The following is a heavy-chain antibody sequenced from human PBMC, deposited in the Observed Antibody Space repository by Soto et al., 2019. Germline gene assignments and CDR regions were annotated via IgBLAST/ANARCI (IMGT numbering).Heavy chain of an antibody. V-gene: IGHV3-21*01. D-gene: IGHD5-18*01. CDR1: GFTFSSYS. J-gene: IGHJ5*02. Sequence: GGSLRLSCAASGFTFSSYSMNWVRQAPGKGLEWVSSISSSSSYIYYADSVKGRFTISRDNAKNSLYLQMNSLRAEDTAVYYCARDPYSYGWFDPWGQGTLVTVPS. CDR2: ISSSSSYI. CDR3: ARDPYSYGWFDP.